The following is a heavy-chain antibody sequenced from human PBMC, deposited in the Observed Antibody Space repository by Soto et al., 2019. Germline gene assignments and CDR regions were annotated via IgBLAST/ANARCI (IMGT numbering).Heavy chain of an antibody. Sequence: QVQLQESGPGLVKPSETLSLTCTVSGGSIRNYYWSWIRQPPGKGLEWIGYIYYTGSTKFNPSLESRVTMSVDTSKNHLSLKLSYVTAADTAVYHCARESPKSDGYDAFDIWGQGTMVTVSS. J-gene: IGHJ3*02. CDR3: ARESPKSDGYDAFDI. V-gene: IGHV4-59*01. CDR1: GGSIRNYY. CDR2: IYYTGST. D-gene: IGHD5-12*01.